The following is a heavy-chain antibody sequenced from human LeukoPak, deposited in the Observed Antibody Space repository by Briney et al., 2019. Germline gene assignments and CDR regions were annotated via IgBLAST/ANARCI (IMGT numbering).Heavy chain of an antibody. Sequence: PGGSLRLSCTTSGFTFGDYAMSWVRQAPGKGLEWVGFIRSKAYGGTTEYAASVKGRFTISRDDSKSIAYLQMNSLKTEDTAVYSCTRHYYYGSGRHYHLYYFDSWGQGTLVTVSS. V-gene: IGHV3-49*04. J-gene: IGHJ4*02. D-gene: IGHD3-10*01. CDR1: GFTFGDYA. CDR3: TRHYYYGSGRHYHLYYFDS. CDR2: IRSKAYGGTT.